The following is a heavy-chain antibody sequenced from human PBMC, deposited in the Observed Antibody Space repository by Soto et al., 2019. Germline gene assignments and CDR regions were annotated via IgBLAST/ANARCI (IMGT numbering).Heavy chain of an antibody. CDR3: ARDKDRQQLGGNYYYILDV. D-gene: IGHD3-3*02. V-gene: IGHV1-69*12. CDR2: IMPVFATP. Sequence: QVQLMQSGAEVKKPGSSVKVSCKASGGTFSTSAISWVRQAPGEGLEWVGGIMPVFATPDYAQKFQGRVTISADESTTTAYLDLTGLTTDDTAVYYCARDKDRQQLGGNYYYILDVWGQGTAITVSS. J-gene: IGHJ6*02. CDR1: GGTFSTSA.